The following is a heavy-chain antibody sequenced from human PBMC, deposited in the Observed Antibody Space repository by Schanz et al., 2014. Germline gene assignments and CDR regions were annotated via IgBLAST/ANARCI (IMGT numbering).Heavy chain of an antibody. D-gene: IGHD3-9*01. V-gene: IGHV1-18*01. J-gene: IGHJ6*02. CDR2: ISTSNGNP. Sequence: QVQVVQSGAEVKKPGASVKVSCKASGYTFTDYGVIWVRQAPGQGLEWMGWISTSNGNPNYIQKLQGRVTMTTDTSTSTAYMELRSLRSDDTAVYYCARVQDDILTGSEYYYGMDVCGQGTTVTVSS. CDR1: GYTFTDYG. CDR3: ARVQDDILTGSEYYYGMDV.